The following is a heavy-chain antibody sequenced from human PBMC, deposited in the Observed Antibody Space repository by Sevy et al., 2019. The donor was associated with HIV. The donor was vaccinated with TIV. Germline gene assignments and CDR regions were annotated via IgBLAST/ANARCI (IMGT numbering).Heavy chain of an antibody. J-gene: IGHJ4*02. CDR2: ISGSGGST. V-gene: IGHV3-23*01. Sequence: GGSLRLSCAASGFTFSSYAMSWVRQAPGKGLEWVSAISGSGGSTYYADSVKGRFTISRDNSKNTLYLQMKSLRAEDTAVYYCGKGGFVDYSSSWLPHFDYWGQGTLVTVSS. D-gene: IGHD6-13*01. CDR1: GFTFSSYA. CDR3: GKGGFVDYSSSWLPHFDY.